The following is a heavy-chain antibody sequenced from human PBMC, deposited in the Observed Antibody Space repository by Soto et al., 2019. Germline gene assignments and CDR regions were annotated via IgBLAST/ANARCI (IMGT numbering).Heavy chain of an antibody. J-gene: IGHJ4*02. CDR1: GGSISSYW. CDR3: SRSRGSPRSFHY. V-gene: IGHV4-59*01. CDR2: SYYSGST. D-gene: IGHD3-10*01. Sequence: PSETLSLTCAVSGGSISSYWWRWIRQPPRKGLEWIGDSYYSGSTNYNPSLKSRGTISVDTSKNQFSLQLTSLTAAATPVFYFSRSRGSPRSFHYSGQGTLVTVSS.